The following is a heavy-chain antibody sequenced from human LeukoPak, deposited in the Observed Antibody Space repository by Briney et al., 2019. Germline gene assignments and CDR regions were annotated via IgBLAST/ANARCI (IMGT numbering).Heavy chain of an antibody. Sequence: SETLSLTCTVSGGSISSYYWSWIRQPAGKGLEWIGRIYTSGSTNYNPSLKSRVTISVDKSKNQFPLKLSSVTAADTAVYYCARAGDFWSPTGWFDPWGQGTLVTVSS. CDR3: ARAGDFWSPTGWFDP. CDR2: IYTSGST. V-gene: IGHV4-4*07. J-gene: IGHJ5*02. CDR1: GGSISSYY. D-gene: IGHD3-3*01.